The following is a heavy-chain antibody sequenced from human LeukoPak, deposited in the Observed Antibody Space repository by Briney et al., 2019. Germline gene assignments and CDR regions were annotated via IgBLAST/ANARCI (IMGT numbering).Heavy chain of an antibody. CDR1: GFTFSSYA. V-gene: IGHV3-23*01. J-gene: IGHJ3*02. Sequence: PGGSLRLSCAASGFTFSSYAMSWVRQAPGKGLEWVSAISGSGGNTYYADSVKGRFTISRDNSKNTLYLQMNSLRAEDTAVYYCAKEFDCGGDCLDAFDIWGQGTMVTVSS. D-gene: IGHD2-21*02. CDR3: AKEFDCGGDCLDAFDI. CDR2: ISGSGGNT.